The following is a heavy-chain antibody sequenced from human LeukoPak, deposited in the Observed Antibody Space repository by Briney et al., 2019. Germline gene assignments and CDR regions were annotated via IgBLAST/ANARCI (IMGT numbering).Heavy chain of an antibody. D-gene: IGHD3-10*01. CDR3: ARVVRGVYDY. CDR1: GASIGTSS. CDR2: IDSSGTA. J-gene: IGHJ4*02. V-gene: IGHV4-4*07. Sequence: SGTLSLTCTVSGASIGTSSWGWVRQPAGKGLEWMGRIDSSGTANYNPPLTSRVTLSIDTSRNHISLKLSSVTAADTAVYYCARVVRGVYDYWGQGTLVIVSS.